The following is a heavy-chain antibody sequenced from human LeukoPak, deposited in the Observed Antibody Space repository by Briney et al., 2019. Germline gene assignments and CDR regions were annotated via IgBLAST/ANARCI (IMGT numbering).Heavy chain of an antibody. CDR1: GFTFSSYS. D-gene: IGHD6-6*01. CDR2: ISTGSNYI. J-gene: IGHJ4*02. V-gene: IGHV3-21*01. CDR3: ARGLSSFDY. Sequence: GGSLRLSCAASGFTFSSYSMNWVRRAPGKGLEWVSSISTGSNYIYYADSVKGRFTISRDNAKNSLYLQVNSLRAEDTAVYYCARGLSSFDYWGQGTLVTVSS.